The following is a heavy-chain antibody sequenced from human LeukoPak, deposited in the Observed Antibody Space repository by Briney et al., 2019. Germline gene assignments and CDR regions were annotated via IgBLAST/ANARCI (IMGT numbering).Heavy chain of an antibody. CDR3: ARDIGIAAAGDY. V-gene: IGHV3-21*01. Sequence: GGSLRLSCAASGFTFSSYSMNWVRQAPGKGLEWVSSISSSSSYIYYADSVKGRFTISRDNAKNSLYLQMNSLRAEDTAVYYCARDIGIAAAGDYWGQGTLVTVSS. J-gene: IGHJ4*02. D-gene: IGHD6-13*01. CDR1: GFTFSSYS. CDR2: ISSSSSYI.